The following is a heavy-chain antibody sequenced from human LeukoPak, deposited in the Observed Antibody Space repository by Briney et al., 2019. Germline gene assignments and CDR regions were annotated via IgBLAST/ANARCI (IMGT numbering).Heavy chain of an antibody. Sequence: ASVKVSCKASGYTFTGYYMHWVRQAPGQGLEWMGWINPNSGGTNYAQKFQGRVTMTRDTSISTAYMELSRLRSDDTAVYYCAKYSSGWSGLDYWGQGTLVTVSS. V-gene: IGHV1-2*02. D-gene: IGHD6-19*01. CDR3: AKYSSGWSGLDY. CDR1: GYTFTGYY. CDR2: INPNSGGT. J-gene: IGHJ4*02.